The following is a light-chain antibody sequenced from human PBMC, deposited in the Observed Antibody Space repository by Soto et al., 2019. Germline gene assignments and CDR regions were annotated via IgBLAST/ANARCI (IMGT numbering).Light chain of an antibody. CDR1: QSVTSK. Sequence: EVVLTQSPGTLSLSPGDRATLSCVASQSVTSKLAWYQQKPGQAPRLLISGASNRATGIPDRFSGSGSGTDFTLTISRLEPDDFALYFCQQYGGSPITFGLGTRLEIK. J-gene: IGKJ5*01. CDR3: QQYGGSPIT. CDR2: GAS. V-gene: IGKV3-20*01.